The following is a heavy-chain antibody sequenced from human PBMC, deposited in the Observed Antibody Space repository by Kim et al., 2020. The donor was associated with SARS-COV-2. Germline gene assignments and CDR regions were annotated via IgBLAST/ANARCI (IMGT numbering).Heavy chain of an antibody. D-gene: IGHD3-22*01. CDR3: ARDGGITMIVEPFDY. V-gene: IGHV3-33*01. J-gene: IGHJ4*02. CDR2: IWYDGSNK. Sequence: GGSLILSCAASGFTFSSYGMHWVRQAPGKGLEWVAVIWYDGSNKYYADSVKGRFTISRDNSKNTLYLQMNSLRAEDTAVYYCARDGGITMIVEPFDYWGQGTLVTVSS. CDR1: GFTFSSYG.